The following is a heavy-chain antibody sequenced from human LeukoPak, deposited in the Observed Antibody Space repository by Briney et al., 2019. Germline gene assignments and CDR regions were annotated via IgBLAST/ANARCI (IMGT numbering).Heavy chain of an antibody. J-gene: IGHJ4*02. V-gene: IGHV3-23*01. CDR2: ISGSGATA. CDR3: AKDRAGYNVKGSDS. CDR1: GFCFGGTA. D-gene: IGHD5-24*01. Sequence: GGSLRLSCESPGFCFGGTAMAWVPQAPGKGLGRISSISGSGATANYADSVRGRFIISRDNSANRLDLQMNSLRVEDAAVYYCAKDRAGYNVKGSDSWGQGTLVTVSS.